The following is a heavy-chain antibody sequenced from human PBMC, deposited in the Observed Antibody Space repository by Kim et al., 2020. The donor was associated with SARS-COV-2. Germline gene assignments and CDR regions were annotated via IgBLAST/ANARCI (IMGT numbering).Heavy chain of an antibody. CDR3: ARRSGTYSPIDS. Sequence: SVKVSCKASGGTFSSYPISWVRQAPGRGLESMGGIIPIFGTADYAQKFQGRLTITANESTSTAYMELNSLTSEDTAVYYCARRSGTYSPIDSWGQGTLVIVSS. V-gene: IGHV1-69*13. CDR2: IIPIFGTA. CDR1: GGTFSSYP. J-gene: IGHJ4*02. D-gene: IGHD1-26*01.